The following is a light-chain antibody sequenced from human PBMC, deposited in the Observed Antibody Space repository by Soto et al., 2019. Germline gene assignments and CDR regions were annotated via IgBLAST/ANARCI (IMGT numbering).Light chain of an antibody. CDR2: DVS. V-gene: IGLV2-14*01. J-gene: IGLJ2*01. CDR1: SSDVGGYNY. Sequence: QSVLIQPASVSGSPGQSITISCTGISSDVGGYNYVSWYQQHPGKAPKLMIYDVSNRPSGVSNRFSGSKSGNTASLTISGLQAEDEADYYCSSYTSSSTYVVFGGGTQLTVL. CDR3: SSYTSSSTYVV.